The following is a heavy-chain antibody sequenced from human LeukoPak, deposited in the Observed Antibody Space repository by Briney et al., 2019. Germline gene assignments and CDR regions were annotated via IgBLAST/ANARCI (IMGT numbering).Heavy chain of an antibody. CDR3: AKDVRSPPPLGYFDY. D-gene: IGHD6-6*01. CDR1: GFIFSTNW. V-gene: IGHV3-23*01. J-gene: IGHJ4*02. CDR2: ISGSGGST. Sequence: PGGSLRLSCEASGFIFSTNWMSWVRQAPGKGLEWVSAISGSGGSTYYADSVKGRFTISRDNSKNTLYLQMNSLRAEDTAVYYCAKDVRSPPPLGYFDYWGQGTLVTVSS.